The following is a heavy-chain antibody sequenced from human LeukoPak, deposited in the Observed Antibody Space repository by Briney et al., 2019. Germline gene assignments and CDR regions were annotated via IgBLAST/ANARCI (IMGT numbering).Heavy chain of an antibody. CDR1: GGTFSSYA. J-gene: IGHJ4*02. CDR2: IIPIFGTA. CDR3: ARERGHTAMVHYFDY. V-gene: IGHV1-69*06. D-gene: IGHD5-18*01. Sequence: GASVKVSCKASGGTFSSYAISWVRQAPGQGLEWMGGIIPIFGTANYAQKFQGRVTITADKSTSTAYMELSSLRSEDTAVYYCARERGHTAMVHYFDYWGQGTLVTVSS.